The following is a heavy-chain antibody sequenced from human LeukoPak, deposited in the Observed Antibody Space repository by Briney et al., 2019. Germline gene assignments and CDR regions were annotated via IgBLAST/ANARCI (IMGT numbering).Heavy chain of an antibody. V-gene: IGHV3-30*02. D-gene: IGHD6-19*01. CDR3: AKQSSGWYLTPFDY. Sequence: GGSLRLSCAASGFTFSSYGMHWVRQAPGKGLEWVAFIRYDGSNKYYADSVKGRFTISRDNSKSTLYLQMNSLRAEDTAVYYCAKQSSGWYLTPFDYWGQGTLVTVSS. CDR2: IRYDGSNK. J-gene: IGHJ4*02. CDR1: GFTFSSYG.